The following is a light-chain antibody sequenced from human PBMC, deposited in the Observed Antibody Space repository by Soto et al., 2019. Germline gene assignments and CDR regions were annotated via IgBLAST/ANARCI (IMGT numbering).Light chain of an antibody. CDR3: QQRSNWLT. CDR2: DAS. Sequence: EIVLTQSPATLSLSPGERATLSCRASQSVSSYLAWYQQKPGQAPRLLIYDASSRATGIPARFSGSGSGTDFTLTISGLEPEDFAVYYCQQRSNWLTFCQGTRLEIK. J-gene: IGKJ5*01. V-gene: IGKV3-11*01. CDR1: QSVSSY.